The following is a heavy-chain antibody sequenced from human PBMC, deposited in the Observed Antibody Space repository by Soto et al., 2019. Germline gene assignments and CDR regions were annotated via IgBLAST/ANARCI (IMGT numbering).Heavy chain of an antibody. J-gene: IGHJ4*02. CDR3: ARAHDFVGSRKQTIDS. CDR2: INHVGIT. D-gene: IGHD3-16*01. Sequence: LSLTCAVSGGSFRGFYWTWIRQSPGKGLEWLGDINHVGITNYNPSLKSRVSIPVDTSKSQFSLKLSSVTAADTAVYYCARAHDFVGSRKQTIDSCVQVTLVTVYS. V-gene: IGHV4-34*01. CDR1: GGSFRGFY.